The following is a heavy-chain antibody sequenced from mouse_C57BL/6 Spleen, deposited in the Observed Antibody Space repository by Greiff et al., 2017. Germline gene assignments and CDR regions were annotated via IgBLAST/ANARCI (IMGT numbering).Heavy chain of an antibody. CDR2: IYPGGGYT. J-gene: IGHJ4*01. CDR3: ARGGNYGSSLYYYAMDY. Sequence: VQLQQSGAELVRPGTSVKMSCKASGYTFTNYWIGWAKQRPGHGLEWIGDIYPGGGYTNYNEKFKGKATLTADKSSSTAYMQFSSLTSEDSAIYYGARGGNYGSSLYYYAMDYWGQGTSVTVSS. CDR1: GYTFTNYW. V-gene: IGHV1-63*01. D-gene: IGHD1-1*01.